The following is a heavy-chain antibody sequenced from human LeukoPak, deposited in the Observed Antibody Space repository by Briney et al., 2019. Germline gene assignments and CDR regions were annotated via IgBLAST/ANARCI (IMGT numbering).Heavy chain of an antibody. J-gene: IGHJ4*02. Sequence: ASVKVSCKASGGTFSSYAISWLRQAPGQGLEWMGRIIPIFGTANYAQKSQGRVTITTDESTSTAYMELSSLRSEDTAVYYCARDLHPEYEGLGADYWGQGTLVTVSS. V-gene: IGHV1-69*05. D-gene: IGHD3-16*01. CDR2: IIPIFGTA. CDR3: ARDLHPEYEGLGADY. CDR1: GGTFSSYA.